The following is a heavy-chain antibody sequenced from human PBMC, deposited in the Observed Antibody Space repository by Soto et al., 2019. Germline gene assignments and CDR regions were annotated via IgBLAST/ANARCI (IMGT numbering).Heavy chain of an antibody. V-gene: IGHV3-23*01. CDR1: AFTFNNYA. Sequence: EVQLLESGGGLVQPGGSLSLSCAASAFTFNNYAMSWVRQAPGKGLEWVSGIGGSGCTTYYADSVKGRFTISRDNSNNTLFLQMNSLRAEDTAVYYCAKSRYSDSSGDFYDYWGQGTLVTVSS. D-gene: IGHD3-22*01. J-gene: IGHJ4*02. CDR2: IGGSGCTT. CDR3: AKSRYSDSSGDFYDY.